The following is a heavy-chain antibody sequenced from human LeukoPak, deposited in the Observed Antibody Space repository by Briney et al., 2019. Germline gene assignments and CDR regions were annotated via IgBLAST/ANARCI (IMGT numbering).Heavy chain of an antibody. V-gene: IGHV1-8*01. Sequence: ASVKVSCKASGYTFTSYDINWVRQATGQGLEWMGWMNPNRGNTGYAQKFQGRVTITRNTSISTAYMELSSLRSEDTAVYYCARGGPTTYCNGGSCYSYWFDPWGQGTLVTVSS. D-gene: IGHD2-15*01. CDR2: MNPNRGNT. CDR1: GYTFTSYD. J-gene: IGHJ5*02. CDR3: ARGGPTTYCNGGSCYSYWFDP.